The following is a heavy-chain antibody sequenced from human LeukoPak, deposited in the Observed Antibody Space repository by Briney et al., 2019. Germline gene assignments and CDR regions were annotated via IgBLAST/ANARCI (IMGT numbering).Heavy chain of an antibody. V-gene: IGHV3-9*01. CDR2: IIWSSGAI. Sequence: GGSLRLSCAASGFTFDDHGVHWVRQAPGRGLEWVSGIIWSSGAIGYADSVKGRFTISRDNAKNTLYLQMNSLRVEDTALYYCTKDILPGGADVWGQGTTATVSS. J-gene: IGHJ6*02. CDR1: GFTFDDHG. D-gene: IGHD3-10*01. CDR3: TKDILPGGADV.